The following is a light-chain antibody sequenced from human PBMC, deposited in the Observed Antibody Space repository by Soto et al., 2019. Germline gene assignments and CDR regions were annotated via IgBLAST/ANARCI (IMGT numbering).Light chain of an antibody. J-gene: IGKJ4*01. Sequence: DIQMTQSPSSLSASVGDRVTITCRASQGISNYLAWYQQIPGKVPKLLISAASTVQSGVPSLFSGSGSGTDFTLTISSLHHEDVATYYCQKYTNVPTFGGGTKVEIK. CDR3: QKYTNVPT. CDR1: QGISNY. V-gene: IGKV1-27*01. CDR2: AAS.